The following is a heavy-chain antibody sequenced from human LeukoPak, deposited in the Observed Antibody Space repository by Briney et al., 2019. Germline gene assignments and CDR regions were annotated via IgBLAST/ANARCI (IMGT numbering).Heavy chain of an antibody. CDR3: ARDLSDFWSGYYDGGDY. D-gene: IGHD3-3*01. V-gene: IGHV3-7*01. Sequence: GRSLRLSCAASGFTFSSYWMSWVRQAPGKRLEWVANIKQDGSEKYYVDSVKGRFTISRDNAKNSLYLQMNSLRAEDTAVYYCARDLSDFWSGYYDGGDYWGQGTLVTVSS. CDR1: GFTFSSYW. CDR2: IKQDGSEK. J-gene: IGHJ4*02.